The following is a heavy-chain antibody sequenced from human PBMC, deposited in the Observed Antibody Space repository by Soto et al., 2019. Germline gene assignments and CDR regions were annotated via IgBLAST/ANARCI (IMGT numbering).Heavy chain of an antibody. CDR3: ARIKYYYDSSGYYLSY. D-gene: IGHD3-22*01. J-gene: IGHJ4*02. V-gene: IGHV1-2*02. CDR1: GYTFTGYY. Sequence: ASVKVSCKASGYTFTGYYMHWVRQAPGQGLEWMGWINPNSGGTNYAQKFQGRVTMTRDTSTSTAYMELSRLRSDDTAVYYCARIKYYYDSSGYYLSYWGQGTLVTVSS. CDR2: INPNSGGT.